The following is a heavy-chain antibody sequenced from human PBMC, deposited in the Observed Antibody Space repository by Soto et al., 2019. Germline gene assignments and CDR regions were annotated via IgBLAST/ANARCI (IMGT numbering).Heavy chain of an antibody. CDR1: GGSFSGYY. CDR3: ARATLEYSSSLVGYYYYYGMDV. V-gene: IGHV4-34*01. J-gene: IGHJ6*02. D-gene: IGHD6-6*01. CDR2: INHSGST. Sequence: KPSETLSLTCAVYGGSFSGYYWSWIRQPPGKGLEWIGEINHSGSTNYNPSLKSRVTISVDTSKNQFSLKLSSVTAADTAVYYCARATLEYSSSLVGYYYYYGMDVWGQGTTVTV.